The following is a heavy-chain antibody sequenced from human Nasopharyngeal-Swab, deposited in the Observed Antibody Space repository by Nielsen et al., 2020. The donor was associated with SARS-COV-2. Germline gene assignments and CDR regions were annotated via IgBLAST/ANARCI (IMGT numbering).Heavy chain of an antibody. CDR2: IEQSDSYT. CDR3: ARQGQQLGYYYYYMDV. D-gene: IGHD6-13*01. Sequence: GESLKIPCKGSGYSFTSYWISWVRQMPGEGLEWRRRIEQSDSYTNYSPSFQGHVTISADKSISTAYLQWSSLKASDTAMYYCARQGQQLGYYYYYMDVWGKGTTVTVSS. J-gene: IGHJ6*03. V-gene: IGHV5-10-1*01. CDR1: GYSFTSYW.